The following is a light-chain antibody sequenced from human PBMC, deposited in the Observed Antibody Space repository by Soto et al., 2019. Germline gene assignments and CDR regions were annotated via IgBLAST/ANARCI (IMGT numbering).Light chain of an antibody. CDR3: QQCYTTPPIT. CDR1: QSVLYTLNKRNY. CDR2: WAY. V-gene: IGKV4-1*01. J-gene: IGKJ5*01. Sequence: DIVMTQSPDSLAMSLGERATINCKSSQSVLYTLNKRNYLSWYQQKPGQPPKLLIYWAYTRDSGVPDRFSGSEAGTEFTLTISSLQAEDAADYYCQQCYTTPPITFGQGTRLEIK.